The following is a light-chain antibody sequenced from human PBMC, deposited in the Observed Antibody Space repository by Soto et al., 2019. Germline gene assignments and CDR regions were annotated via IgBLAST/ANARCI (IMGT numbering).Light chain of an antibody. J-gene: IGKJ1*01. CDR1: QSISSW. Sequence: DIQLTQSPSTLSASVGDRVTITCRASQSISSWLAWYQQKPGKAPKFLIYKTSNLESGVPSRFNGSVSAKEFTLTISSLQPDDFATYYCQYYNNYCWTFGQGTKVEIK. V-gene: IGKV1-5*03. CDR2: KTS. CDR3: QYYNNYCWT.